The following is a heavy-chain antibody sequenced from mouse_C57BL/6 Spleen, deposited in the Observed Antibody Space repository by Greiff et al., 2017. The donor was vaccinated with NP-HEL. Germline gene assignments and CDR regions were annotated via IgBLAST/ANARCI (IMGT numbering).Heavy chain of an antibody. D-gene: IGHD1-1*01. CDR2: IDPSDSYT. J-gene: IGHJ1*03. Sequence: QVQLQQPGTELVKPGASVKLSCKASGYTFTSYWMHWVKQRPGQGLEWIGEIDPSDSYTNYNQKFKGKSTLTVDKSSSTAYMQLSSLTSEDSAVYYCARGGTTWYFDVWGTGTTVTVSS. CDR3: ARGGTTWYFDV. CDR1: GYTFTSYW. V-gene: IGHV1-69*01.